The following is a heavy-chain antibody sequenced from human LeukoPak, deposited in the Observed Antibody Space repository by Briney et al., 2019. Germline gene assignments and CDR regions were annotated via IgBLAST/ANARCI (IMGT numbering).Heavy chain of an antibody. CDR1: GFTFSRYG. CDR2: IWYDGSNK. D-gene: IGHD5-24*01. Sequence: GGSLRLSCAASGFTFSRYGMHWVRQAAGKGLEWVAVIWYDGSNKYYGDSVKGRFTISRDNSKKTLCLQMNSLRVEDTAVYYCARGDGYNDAEYLQHWGQGTLVNVS. CDR3: ARGDGYNDAEYLQH. J-gene: IGHJ1*01. V-gene: IGHV3-33*01.